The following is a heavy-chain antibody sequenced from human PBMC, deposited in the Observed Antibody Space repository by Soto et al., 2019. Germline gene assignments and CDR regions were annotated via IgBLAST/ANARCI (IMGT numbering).Heavy chain of an antibody. V-gene: IGHV3-23*01. Sequence: GGSLRLSCAASGINFSRAWMSWVRQAPGKGLEWVSGISGSGGSTYYAGSVKGRFTISRDNSKNTLYLQMKSLRAEDTAVYYCAKEGHCSGGTCYPERWGQGTLVTVSS. D-gene: IGHD2-15*01. J-gene: IGHJ4*02. CDR3: AKEGHCSGGTCYPER. CDR1: GINFSRAW. CDR2: ISGSGGST.